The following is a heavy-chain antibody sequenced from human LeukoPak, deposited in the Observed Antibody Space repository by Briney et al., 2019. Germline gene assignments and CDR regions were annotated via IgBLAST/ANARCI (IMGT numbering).Heavy chain of an antibody. J-gene: IGHJ4*02. D-gene: IGHD2-8*01. CDR1: GFIFSSYE. CDR3: AKRGFGTNAVPPSGGAKCYFDC. CDR2: ISESGSTI. V-gene: IGHV3-48*03. Sequence: GGSLRLSCAASGFIFSSYEMNWVRQAPGKGLEWVSYISESGSTIYYADSVKGRFTISRDNNKNSLSLQMTSLRAEDTAVYYCAKRGFGTNAVPPSGGAKCYFDCWAREPWSASPQ.